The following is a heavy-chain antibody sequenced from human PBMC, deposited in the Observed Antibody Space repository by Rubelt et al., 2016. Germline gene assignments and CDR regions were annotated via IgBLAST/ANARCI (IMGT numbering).Heavy chain of an antibody. V-gene: IGHV4-34*01. CDR3: ARDDLGAKVY. D-gene: IGHD1-26*01. CDR1: GGSFSGFY. Sequence: QVQLQQWGAGLLKPSETLSLTCAVYGGSFSGFYWSWIRQPPGKGMEWIGEIYHGGSTNYNPSLKSRVTISVDTSQNQFSLKRSSVTAADTAVYYCARDDLGAKVYWGQGALVTVSS. J-gene: IGHJ4*02. CDR2: IYHGGST.